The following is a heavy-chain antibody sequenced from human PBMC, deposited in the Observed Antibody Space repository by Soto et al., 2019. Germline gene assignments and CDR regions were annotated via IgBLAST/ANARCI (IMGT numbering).Heavy chain of an antibody. V-gene: IGHV3-7*03. CDR1: GFTFSNYW. J-gene: IGHJ6*02. CDR2: IKEDGSEK. CDR3: ATDLYQLPTMKYYYYGMDV. D-gene: IGHD2-2*01. Sequence: RGSLRLSCAASGFTFSNYWMSWVRQAPGKRLEWVANIKEDGSEKYYVDSVKGRFTISRDNAKNSLFLQMNSLRAEDTAVYYCATDLYQLPTMKYYYYGMDVWGQGTTVTVSS.